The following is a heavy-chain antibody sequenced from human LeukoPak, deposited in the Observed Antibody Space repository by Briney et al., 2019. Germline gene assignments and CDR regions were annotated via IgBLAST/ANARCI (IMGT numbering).Heavy chain of an antibody. Sequence: ASVKVSCKASGYTFTDYYIHWVRQAPGQGLEWMGWINPNSGGTNYAQKFQGRVTMTRDTSISTAYMELSRLRSDDTAVYYCARLLLRYSSNWYAFDFWGQGTLVTVSS. CDR1: GYTFTDYY. CDR2: INPNSGGT. V-gene: IGHV1-2*02. CDR3: ARLLLRYSSNWYAFDF. J-gene: IGHJ4*02. D-gene: IGHD6-13*01.